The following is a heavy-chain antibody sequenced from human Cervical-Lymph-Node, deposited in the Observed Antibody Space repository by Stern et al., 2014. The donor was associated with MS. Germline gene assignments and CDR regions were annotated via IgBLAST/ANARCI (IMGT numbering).Heavy chain of an antibody. CDR3: ARERKVERSARVFVSFDV. CDR2: INHSGKT. V-gene: IGHV4-34*01. Sequence: VQLQQWGAGLLRPSETLSLTCAVHGASFTDNYWSWIRQTPGKGLEWIGEINHSGKTHHSPSLMSRVTLSVDTSKNQFSLKLNSVTAADTAVYYCARERKVERSARVFVSFDVWGQGTLLTVSS. D-gene: IGHD1-1*01. J-gene: IGHJ3*01. CDR1: GASFTDNY.